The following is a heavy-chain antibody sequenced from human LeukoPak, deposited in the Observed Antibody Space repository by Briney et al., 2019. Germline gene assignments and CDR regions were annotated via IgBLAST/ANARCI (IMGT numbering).Heavy chain of an antibody. Sequence: SETLSLTCTVSGGSISSSSYYWGWIRQPPGKGLEWIGSIYYSGSTYYNPSLKSRVTISVDTSKNQFSLKLSSVTAADTAVYYCARDAHYYDSSGYHYWGQGTLVTVSS. CDR2: IYYSGST. CDR1: GGSISSSSYY. D-gene: IGHD3-22*01. J-gene: IGHJ4*02. V-gene: IGHV4-39*07. CDR3: ARDAHYYDSSGYHY.